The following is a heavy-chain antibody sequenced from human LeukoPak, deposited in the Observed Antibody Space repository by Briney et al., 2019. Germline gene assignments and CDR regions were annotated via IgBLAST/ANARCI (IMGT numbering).Heavy chain of an antibody. J-gene: IGHJ3*02. D-gene: IGHD3-10*01. V-gene: IGHV5-51*01. CDR1: GYSFTSYW. CDR3: ARVVRGVLDAFDI. CDR2: IYPGDSDT. Sequence: GESLKISCKGSGYSFTSYWIGWVRQMPGKGLEWMGIIYPGDSDTRYSPSFQGQVTISADKSISTAYLQWSSLKASDTAMCYCARVVRGVLDAFDIWGQGTMVTVSS.